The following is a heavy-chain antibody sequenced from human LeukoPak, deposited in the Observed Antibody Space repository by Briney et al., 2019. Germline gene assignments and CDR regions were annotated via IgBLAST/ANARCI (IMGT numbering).Heavy chain of an antibody. CDR2: INPNDGDT. Sequence: ASVKVSCKASGYTFTDYYVHWVRQAPGQGFEWMGWINPNDGDTNYAQKFQGRVTMTRDTSISTAHMEMSRLRSDDTAVYYCARANFLYCSSTTCLFDYWGQGTLVTVSS. D-gene: IGHD2-2*01. J-gene: IGHJ4*02. CDR3: ARANFLYCSSTTCLFDY. CDR1: GYTFTDYY. V-gene: IGHV1-2*02.